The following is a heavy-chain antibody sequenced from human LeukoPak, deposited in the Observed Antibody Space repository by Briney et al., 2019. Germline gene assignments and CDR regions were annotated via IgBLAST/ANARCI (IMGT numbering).Heavy chain of an antibody. Sequence: ASETLSLTCTVSGGSISSYYWSWIRQPPEKGLEWLGYIYYSGSTNYNPSLKSRVTISVDTSKNQFSLKLSSVTAADTAIYYCARRSSNWYVFDYWGQGTLVTVSS. D-gene: IGHD6-13*01. CDR1: GGSISSYY. CDR2: IYYSGST. CDR3: ARRSSNWYVFDY. J-gene: IGHJ4*02. V-gene: IGHV4-59*08.